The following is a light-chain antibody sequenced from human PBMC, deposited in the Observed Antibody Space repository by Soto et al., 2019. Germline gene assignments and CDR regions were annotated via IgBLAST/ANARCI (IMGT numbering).Light chain of an antibody. J-gene: IGKJ4*01. CDR3: QQLYSFPLT. V-gene: IGKV1-17*03. CDR2: AAS. Sequence: DIQVTQYPSAMSASVGDRVSITCRASQGISNYLAWFQQKPGKVPKRLIYAASNLQSGVPSRFSGSGSGTEFTLTISSLQPEDFATYYCQQLYSFPLTFGGGTKVDIK. CDR1: QGISNY.